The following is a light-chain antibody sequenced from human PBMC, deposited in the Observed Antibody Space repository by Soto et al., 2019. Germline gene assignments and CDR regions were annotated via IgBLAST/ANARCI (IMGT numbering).Light chain of an antibody. Sequence: EIVLTQSPGTLSFSAGERATLSCRASQRVNSRYLAWYQQKPAQAPRLLIYGASTRATGVPARFSGSGSGTEFTLTISSLQSEDFAIYYCQQYNDWPTFGQGTRLEIK. J-gene: IGKJ5*01. V-gene: IGKV3-15*01. CDR1: QRVNSRY. CDR2: GAS. CDR3: QQYNDWPT.